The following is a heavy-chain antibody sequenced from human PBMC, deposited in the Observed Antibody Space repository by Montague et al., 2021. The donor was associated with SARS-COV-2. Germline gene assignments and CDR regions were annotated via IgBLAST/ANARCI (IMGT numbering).Heavy chain of an antibody. CDR3: ARGRLVGDSSSWYYFDY. CDR1: GGSINTNNW. Sequence: CAVSGGSINTNNWWTWVRQPPGEGLEWIGQIFHSGITNYNPSLESRVTISVDKSKNQFSLRLSSVTAADTAVYYCARGRLVGDSSSWYYFDYWGQGTIVAVSS. CDR2: IFHSGIT. J-gene: IGHJ4*02. V-gene: IGHV4-4*02. D-gene: IGHD6-13*01.